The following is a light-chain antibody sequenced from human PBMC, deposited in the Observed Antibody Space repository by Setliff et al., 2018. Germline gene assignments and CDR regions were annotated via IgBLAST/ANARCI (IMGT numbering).Light chain of an antibody. V-gene: IGLV2-14*01. CDR3: SSYTSGSTLYV. CDR2: EVS. J-gene: IGLJ1*01. Sequence: QCALAQPASVSGSPGQSITISCTGTSSDVGYYNYVSWYQHHPAKAPKLMIYEVSNRPSGVSNRFSGSKSGNTASLTISGLQAEDEADYYCSSYTSGSTLYVFGTGTKVTVL. CDR1: SSDVGYYNY.